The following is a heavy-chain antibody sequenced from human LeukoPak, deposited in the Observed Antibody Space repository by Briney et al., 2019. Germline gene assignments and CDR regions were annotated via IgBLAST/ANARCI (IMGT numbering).Heavy chain of an antibody. Sequence: PGGSLRLSCAASGFTFSSYGMHWVRQAPGKGLEWVAFIRYDGSNKYYADSVKGRFTISRDNSKNTLYLQMNSLRAEDTAVYYCAKAGGVGSYGLYTTAAKAGAFDYWGQGTLVTVSS. CDR2: IRYDGSNK. D-gene: IGHD5-18*01. CDR1: GFTFSSYG. CDR3: AKAGGVGSYGLYTTAAKAGAFDY. V-gene: IGHV3-30*02. J-gene: IGHJ4*02.